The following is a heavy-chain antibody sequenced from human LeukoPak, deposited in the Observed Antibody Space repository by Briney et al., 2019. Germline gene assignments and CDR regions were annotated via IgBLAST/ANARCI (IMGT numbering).Heavy chain of an antibody. Sequence: GGSLRLSCAASGFTFSTFAMIWVRQPPGKGLEWVSSIFPSSDEIHYADSVKGRFTISRDNAKNSLYLQINSLRAEDTAVYYCARVGLDRRGYSGYESFDYWGQGTLVTVSS. D-gene: IGHD5-12*01. CDR2: IFPSSDEI. V-gene: IGHV3-21*01. J-gene: IGHJ4*02. CDR3: ARVGLDRRGYSGYESFDY. CDR1: GFTFSTFA.